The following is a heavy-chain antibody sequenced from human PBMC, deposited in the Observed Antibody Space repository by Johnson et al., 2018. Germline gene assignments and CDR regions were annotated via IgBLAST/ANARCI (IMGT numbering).Heavy chain of an antibody. CDR1: GFTFDDYA. CDR3: AKDDRPTLRPAAYFQH. D-gene: IGHD2-15*01. V-gene: IGHV3-9*01. Sequence: EVQLVESGGGLVQPGRSLRLSCAASGFTFDDYAMYWVRQAPGKGLQWVSGISWNSVYIGYADSVKGRFTVSRDNARNSLYLDMNSLRVEDTAVYYCAKDDRPTLRPAAYFQHWGQGTLVTVSS. J-gene: IGHJ1*01. CDR2: ISWNSVYI.